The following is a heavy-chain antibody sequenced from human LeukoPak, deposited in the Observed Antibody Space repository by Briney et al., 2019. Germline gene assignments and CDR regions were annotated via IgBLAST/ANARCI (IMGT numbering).Heavy chain of an antibody. V-gene: IGHV1-69*04. CDR2: IVPILGTA. CDR3: ARVPQGSSWPYYFDY. CDR1: VGTFSTYA. D-gene: IGHD6-13*01. Sequence: SVKLSYKASVGTFSTYAISWVRQAPGQALEWVGRIVPILGTANYAQNFQGRVTITADRSTTTAYMELSSLRSEDTAVYYCARVPQGSSWPYYFDYWGQGTLVTVSS. J-gene: IGHJ4*02.